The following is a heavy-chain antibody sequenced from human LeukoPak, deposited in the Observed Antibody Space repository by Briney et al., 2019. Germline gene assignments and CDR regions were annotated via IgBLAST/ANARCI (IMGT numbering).Heavy chain of an antibody. J-gene: IGHJ4*02. CDR3: AKSSSYSVNSPSAY. CDR1: GFTFSTFA. V-gene: IGHV3-23*01. D-gene: IGHD4-23*01. CDR2: ITGGGGNT. Sequence: GGSLRLSCAASGFTFSTFAMSWVRQAPGKGLEWVSTITGGGGNTYYADSVKGRFTISRDNSKNTLYLQMNSLRAEDTALYYCAKSSSYSVNSPSAYWGQGTLVTVSS.